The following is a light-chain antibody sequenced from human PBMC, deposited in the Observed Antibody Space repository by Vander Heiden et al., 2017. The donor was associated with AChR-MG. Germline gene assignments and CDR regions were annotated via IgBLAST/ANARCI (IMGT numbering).Light chain of an antibody. V-gene: IGKV4-1*01. CDR3: QQEDTTPLT. CDR1: QSVLYSYDNKSY. Sequence: DIVMTQSPDSLAVSPGERATINCKSSQSVLYSYDNKSYLAWYQQKPGQPPKLLIYWASTRESGVPDRFSGSGSGTDFTLTISSLQAEDVAVYYCQQEDTTPLTFGGGTKVEIK. J-gene: IGKJ4*01. CDR2: WAS.